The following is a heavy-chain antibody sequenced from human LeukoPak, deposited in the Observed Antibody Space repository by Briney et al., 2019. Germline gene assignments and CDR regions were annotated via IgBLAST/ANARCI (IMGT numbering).Heavy chain of an antibody. CDR2: ISGSGGST. CDR1: GFTFSSYA. V-gene: IGHV3-23*01. CDR3: ARGKGIAVSSFDY. J-gene: IGHJ4*02. D-gene: IGHD6-19*01. Sequence: AGGSLRLSCAASGFTFSSYAMSWVRQVPGKGLEWVSGISGSGGSTYYADSVKGRCTISRDNSKNTLSLQMNSLRAEDTALYYCARGKGIAVSSFDYWGQGTLVTVSS.